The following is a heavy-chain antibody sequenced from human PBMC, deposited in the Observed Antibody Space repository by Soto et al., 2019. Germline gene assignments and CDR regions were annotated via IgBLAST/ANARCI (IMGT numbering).Heavy chain of an antibody. CDR1: GGSISRGGSS. CDR2: IYHSGST. Sequence: QLQLQESGSGLVKPSQTPSLTCAVSGGSISRGGSSWSWIRQPPGKGLEGIGYIYHSGSTYSNPSLKSRVTISVDRSKNQFSLKLSSVTAADTAVYYCARGGLAYYDFWSGYDFDYWGQGTLVTVSS. J-gene: IGHJ4*02. V-gene: IGHV4-30-2*01. D-gene: IGHD3-3*01. CDR3: ARGGLAYYDFWSGYDFDY.